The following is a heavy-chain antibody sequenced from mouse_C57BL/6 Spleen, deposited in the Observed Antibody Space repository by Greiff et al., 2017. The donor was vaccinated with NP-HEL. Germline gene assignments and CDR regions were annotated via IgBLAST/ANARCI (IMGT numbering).Heavy chain of an antibody. D-gene: IGHD1-3*01. V-gene: IGHV3-6*01. CDR3: ARDNLYYFDY. CDR1: GYSITSGYY. CDR2: ISYDGSN. Sequence: DVKLQESGPGLVKPSQSLSLTCSVTGYSITSGYYWNWIRQFPGNKLEWMGYISYDGSNNYNPSLKNRISITRDTSKNQFFLKLNSVTTEDTATYYCARDNLYYFDYWGQGTTLTVSS. J-gene: IGHJ2*01.